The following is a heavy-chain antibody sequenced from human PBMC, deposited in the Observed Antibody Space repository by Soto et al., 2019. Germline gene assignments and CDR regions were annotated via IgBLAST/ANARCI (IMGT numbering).Heavy chain of an antibody. V-gene: IGHV4-34*01. J-gene: IGHJ5*02. CDR1: GGSFSGYY. CDR3: ARGGFANWFDP. Sequence: SETLSLTCAVYGGSFSGYYWSWIRQPPGKGLEWIGEINHSGSTNYNPSLKSRVTISVDTSKNQFSLKLRSVTAADTAVYYCARGGFANWFDPWGQGTLVTV. CDR2: INHSGST.